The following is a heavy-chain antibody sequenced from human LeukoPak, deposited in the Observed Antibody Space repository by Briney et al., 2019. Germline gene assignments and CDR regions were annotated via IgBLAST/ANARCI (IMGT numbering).Heavy chain of an antibody. CDR1: GFSFSSNT. CDR3: ARDEDTSALSEY. D-gene: IGHD2/OR15-2a*01. J-gene: IGHJ4*02. V-gene: IGHV3-23*01. CDR2: ISNNGGRT. Sequence: GSLRLSCAGSGFSFSSNTMSWVRQAPGRGLEWVSAISNNGGRTDYADSVKGRFTISRDNSKSTLYLHMDSLRAEDTAVYYCARDEDTSALSEYWGQGTLVTVSS.